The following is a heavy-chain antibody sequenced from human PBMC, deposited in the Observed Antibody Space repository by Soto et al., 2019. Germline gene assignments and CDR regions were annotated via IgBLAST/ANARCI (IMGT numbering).Heavy chain of an antibody. Sequence: GGSLRLSCAASGFTFSSYGMHWVRQAPGKGLEWVAVISYDGSNKYYADSVKGRFTISRDNSKNTLYLQMNSLRAEDTAVYYCAKDGYSGYDGDAFDIWGQGTMVTVSS. CDR3: AKDGYSGYDGDAFDI. J-gene: IGHJ3*02. D-gene: IGHD5-12*01. CDR2: ISYDGSNK. V-gene: IGHV3-30*18. CDR1: GFTFSSYG.